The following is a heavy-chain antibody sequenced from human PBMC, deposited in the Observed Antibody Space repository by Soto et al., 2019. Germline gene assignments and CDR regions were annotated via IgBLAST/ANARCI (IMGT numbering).Heavy chain of an antibody. D-gene: IGHD3-10*01. V-gene: IGHV4-30-4*01. CDR3: ARAQSSGFLVS. J-gene: IGHJ4*02. CDR2: IYYSGST. CDR1: GGSISSGDYY. Sequence: QVQLQESGPGLVKPSQTLSLTCTVSGGSISSGDYYWSWIRQPPGKVLEWIGYIYYSGSTYYNLSLKIRVTISVDTSKNQFSLKLSSVTAADTAVYYCARAQSSGFLVSWGQGTLVTVSS.